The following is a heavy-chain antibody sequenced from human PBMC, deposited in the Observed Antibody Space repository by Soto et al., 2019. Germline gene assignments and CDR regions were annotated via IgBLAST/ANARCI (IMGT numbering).Heavy chain of an antibody. J-gene: IGHJ6*03. D-gene: IGHD3-10*01. CDR3: TRSMVRGSTLSNHYYYMDV. CDR1: GFTFSGSA. V-gene: IGHV3-73*01. Sequence: EVQLVESGGGLVQPGGSLKLSCAASGFTFSGSAMHWVRQASGKGLEWVGRIRSKANSYATAYAASVKGRFTISRDDSKNTAYLQMNSLKTDDTAVYYCTRSMVRGSTLSNHYYYMDVWGNGTTVTVSS. CDR2: IRSKANSYAT.